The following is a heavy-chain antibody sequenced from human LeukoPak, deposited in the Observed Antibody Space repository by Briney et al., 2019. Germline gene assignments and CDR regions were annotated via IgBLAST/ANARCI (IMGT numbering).Heavy chain of an antibody. CDR3: AKDIPRVVGATLTDY. V-gene: IGHV3-23*01. D-gene: IGHD1-26*01. J-gene: IGHJ4*02. CDR2: ISGSGGST. CDR1: GFTFSSYA. Sequence: GGSLRLSCAASGFTFSSYAMSWVRQAPGKGLERVSAISGSGGSTYYADSVKGRFTISRDNSKNTLYLQMSSLRAEDTAVYYCAKDIPRVVGATLTDYWGQGTLVTVSS.